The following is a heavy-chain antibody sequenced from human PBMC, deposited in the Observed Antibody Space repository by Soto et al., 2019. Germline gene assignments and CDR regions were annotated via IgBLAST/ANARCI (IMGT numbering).Heavy chain of an antibody. CDR2: ISAYNGNT. Sequence: ASVKVSCKASGYTFTSYGISWVRQAPGQGLEWMGWISAYNGNTNYAQKLQGRVTMTTDTSTSTAYMELRSLRSDDTAVYYCARDLDTALDNYYYYGMDGWGQGNTVTVSS. D-gene: IGHD5-18*01. V-gene: IGHV1-18*01. CDR3: ARDLDTALDNYYYYGMDG. J-gene: IGHJ6*02. CDR1: GYTFTSYG.